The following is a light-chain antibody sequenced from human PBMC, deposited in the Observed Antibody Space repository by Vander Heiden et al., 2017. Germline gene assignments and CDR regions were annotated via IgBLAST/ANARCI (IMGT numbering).Light chain of an antibody. V-gene: IGKV1-39*01. Sequence: DIQTTQSPSSLSASVADRVTIPCRASQSISSYLNWYQQKPGKAPKILIYAASSLQSGVPSRFSGTGSGTDFTLTISSLQPEDFATYYCQQSYSTPLTFGPGTKVHIK. CDR2: AAS. CDR3: QQSYSTPLT. CDR1: QSISSY. J-gene: IGKJ3*01.